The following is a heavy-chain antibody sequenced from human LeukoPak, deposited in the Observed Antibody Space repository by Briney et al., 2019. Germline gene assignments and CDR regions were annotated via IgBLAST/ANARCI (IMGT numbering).Heavy chain of an antibody. V-gene: IGHV4-34*01. CDR3: AKGRREYCGRGSCYSVGGWFDP. CDR2: SXXT. D-gene: IGHD2-15*01. J-gene: IGHJ5*02. Sequence: SXXTNYTPSLKSRVIISVDTSKNQFSLKLSSVTAADTAGYYCAKGRREYCGRGSCYSVGGWFDPWGQGTLVTVSS.